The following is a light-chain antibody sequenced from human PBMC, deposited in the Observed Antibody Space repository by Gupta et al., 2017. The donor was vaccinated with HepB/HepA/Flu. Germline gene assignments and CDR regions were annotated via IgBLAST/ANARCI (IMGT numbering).Light chain of an antibody. CDR3: AAWDDSLSGPWV. CDR1: SSNIGSNY. CDR2: RNN. J-gene: IGLJ3*02. Sequence: HSVLTQPPSASGTSGQRVTISCSGSSSNIGSNYVYWYQQLPGTAPKLLIYRNNQRPSGVPDRFSGSKSGTSASRAISGLRSEDEADYYCAAWDDSLSGPWVFGGGTKLTVL. V-gene: IGLV1-47*01.